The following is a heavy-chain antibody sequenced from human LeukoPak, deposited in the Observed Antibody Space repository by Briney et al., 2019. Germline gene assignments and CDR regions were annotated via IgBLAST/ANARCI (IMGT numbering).Heavy chain of an antibody. D-gene: IGHD2-21*01. Sequence: KASETLSLTCTVSGGSISSYYWSWIRQPPGKGLEWIGYIYYSGSTNYNPSLKSRVTISVATSKNQFSLKLTSVTDADTAVYYCAILDPIRPDYWGQGTQVTVSS. CDR1: GGSISSYY. CDR2: IYYSGST. V-gene: IGHV4-59*08. CDR3: AILDPIRPDY. J-gene: IGHJ4*02.